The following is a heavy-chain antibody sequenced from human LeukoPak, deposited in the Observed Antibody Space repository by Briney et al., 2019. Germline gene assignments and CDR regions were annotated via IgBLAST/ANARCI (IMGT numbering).Heavy chain of an antibody. Sequence: PSETLSLTCTVSGGSISSYYWSWIRQPPGKGLEWIGYIYYSGSTNYNPSLKSRVTISVDTSKNQFSLKLSSVTAADTAVYYCARYYYDSSGLIPFDYWGQGTLVTVSS. V-gene: IGHV4-59*01. CDR1: GGSISSYY. J-gene: IGHJ4*02. CDR3: ARYYYDSSGLIPFDY. CDR2: IYYSGST. D-gene: IGHD3-22*01.